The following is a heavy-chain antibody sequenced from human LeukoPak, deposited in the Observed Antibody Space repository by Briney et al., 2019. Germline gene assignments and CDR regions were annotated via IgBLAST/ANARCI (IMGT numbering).Heavy chain of an antibody. Sequence: GGSLRLSCAASGFTFSSYAMSWVRQAPGKGLEWVSAISGSGGSTYYADSVKGRFTISRDNSKNTLYLQMNSLRAEDTAVYYCAKDLQYYYGSGSYLVHWGQGTLVTVSS. V-gene: IGHV3-23*01. CDR3: AKDLQYYYGSGSYLVH. D-gene: IGHD3-10*01. J-gene: IGHJ4*02. CDR2: ISGSGGST. CDR1: GFTFSSYA.